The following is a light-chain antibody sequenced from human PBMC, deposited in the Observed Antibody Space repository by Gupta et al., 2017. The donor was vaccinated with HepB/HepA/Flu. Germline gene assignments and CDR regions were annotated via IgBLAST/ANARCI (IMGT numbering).Light chain of an antibody. CDR3: QQYHFWPPIT. CDR1: PSLSSN. Sequence: EIVMTQSPATLSVSLVDRVTLSCRASPSLSSNLAWYQKKPGQAHRLLIYGASTRATGIPDRFSGSGSGTEFTLTISSLQSEDFAVYYCQQYHFWPPITFGQGTRLDLK. J-gene: IGKJ5*01. V-gene: IGKV3-15*01. CDR2: GAS.